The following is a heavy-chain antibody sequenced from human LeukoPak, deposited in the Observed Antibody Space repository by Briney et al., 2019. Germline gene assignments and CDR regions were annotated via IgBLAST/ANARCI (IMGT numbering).Heavy chain of an antibody. V-gene: IGHV3-23*01. J-gene: IGHJ5*02. Sequence: GGSLRLSRAASGFTFPSYVMIWVRQAPGRGLEWVSGISGSGDSTYYADSLKGRFTISRDNSKNTLYLQMNSLRAEDTAVYYCAKNFNYYGAGSYGPWGQGTRVTVSS. D-gene: IGHD3-10*01. CDR1: GFTFPSYV. CDR3: AKNFNYYGAGSYGP. CDR2: ISGSGDST.